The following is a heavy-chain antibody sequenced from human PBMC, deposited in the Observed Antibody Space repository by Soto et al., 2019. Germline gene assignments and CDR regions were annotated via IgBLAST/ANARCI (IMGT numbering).Heavy chain of an antibody. D-gene: IGHD3-22*01. CDR3: ARADCPWVLSYDSSGYFTCAPDY. Sequence: GASVKVACQASGGTFSSYAISWVQQAPGQGLEWMGGIIPIFGTANYAQKFQGRVTITADKSTSTAYMELSSLSSEDTAVYYCARADCPWVLSYDSSGYFTCAPDYRGQGTWPPSPQ. CDR2: IIPIFGTA. CDR1: GGTFSSYA. V-gene: IGHV1-69*06. J-gene: IGHJ4*02.